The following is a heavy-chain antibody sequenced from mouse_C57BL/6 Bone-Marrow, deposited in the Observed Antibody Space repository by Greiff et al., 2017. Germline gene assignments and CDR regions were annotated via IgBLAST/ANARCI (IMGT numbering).Heavy chain of an antibody. V-gene: IGHV3-6*01. Sequence: EVKLQESGPGLVKPSQSLSLTCSVTGYSITSGYYWNWIRQFPGNKLEWMGYISYDGSNNYNPSLKNRISITRDTSKNQFFLKLNSVTTEDTATYYCARGEMDYWGQGTSVTVSS. J-gene: IGHJ4*01. CDR1: GYSITSGYY. CDR2: ISYDGSN. CDR3: ARGEMDY.